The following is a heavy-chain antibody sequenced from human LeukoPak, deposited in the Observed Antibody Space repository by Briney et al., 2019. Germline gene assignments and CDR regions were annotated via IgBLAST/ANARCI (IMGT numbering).Heavy chain of an antibody. CDR2: INHSGST. Sequence: SETLSLTCAVYGGSFSGYYWSWIRQPPGKGLEWIGEINHSGSTNYNPSLKSRVTISVDTSKNQFSLKLSSVTAADTAVYYCARGSKTPGDIVVVVAKGGFDYRGQGTLVTVSS. CDR3: ARGSKTPGDIVVVVAKGGFDY. J-gene: IGHJ4*02. D-gene: IGHD2-15*01. V-gene: IGHV4-34*01. CDR1: GGSFSGYY.